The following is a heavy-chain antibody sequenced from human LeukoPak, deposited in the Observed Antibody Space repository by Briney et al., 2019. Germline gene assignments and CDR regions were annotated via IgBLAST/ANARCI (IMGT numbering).Heavy chain of an antibody. J-gene: IGHJ4*02. CDR1: GGPFSGYY. CDR3: ARVRSWIQLWLPKYYFDY. Sequence: PSETLSLTCAVYGGPFSGYYWSWIRQPPGKGLEGIGEINHSGSTNYNPSLKSRVTISVDTSKNQFSLKLSSVTAADTAVYYCARVRSWIQLWLPKYYFDYWGQGTLVTVSS. V-gene: IGHV4-34*01. CDR2: INHSGST. D-gene: IGHD5-18*01.